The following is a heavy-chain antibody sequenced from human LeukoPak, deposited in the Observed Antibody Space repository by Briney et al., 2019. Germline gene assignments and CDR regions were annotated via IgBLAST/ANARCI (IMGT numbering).Heavy chain of an antibody. CDR2: IKADGSEK. V-gene: IGHV3-7*05. D-gene: IGHD1-26*01. Sequence: PGGSLRLSCAASGFSFSGHWMNWVRQPPGKGLEWVANIKADGSEKYYADSVKGRFTISRDDAKRTVDLQMDNLRAEDTAIYYCAYRNNFEYSGQGALVTVSS. CDR1: GFSFSGHW. CDR3: AYRNNFEY. J-gene: IGHJ4*02.